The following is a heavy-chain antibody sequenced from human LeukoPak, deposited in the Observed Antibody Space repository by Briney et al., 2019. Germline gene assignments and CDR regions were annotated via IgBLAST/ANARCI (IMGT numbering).Heavy chain of an antibody. D-gene: IGHD2-21*02. V-gene: IGHV4-39*07. CDR3: ARGLLSGGNWFDP. CDR2: IYHSGTT. Sequence: SETLSLTCTVSGGSISSSSYYWGWIRQPPGKGLEWIGSIYHSGTTYYNPSLKSRVTISVDTSKNQFSLKLSSVTAADTAVYYCARGLLSGGNWFDPWGQGTLVTVSS. CDR1: GGSISSSSYY. J-gene: IGHJ5*02.